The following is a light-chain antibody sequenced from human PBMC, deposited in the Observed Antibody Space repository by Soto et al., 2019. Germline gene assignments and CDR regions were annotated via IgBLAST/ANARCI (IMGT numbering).Light chain of an antibody. J-gene: IGKJ2*01. V-gene: IGKV3-15*01. CDR3: QQYNNCPPYT. CDR1: QSVNIN. Sequence: EIVMTQSPATLSVSPGERATLSCRASQSVNINLAWYQQKPGQAPRLLIYGASTRATGIPARFSGSGSGTEFTLTISSLQSEDFAVYYCQQYNNCPPYTFGQGTKLEIK. CDR2: GAS.